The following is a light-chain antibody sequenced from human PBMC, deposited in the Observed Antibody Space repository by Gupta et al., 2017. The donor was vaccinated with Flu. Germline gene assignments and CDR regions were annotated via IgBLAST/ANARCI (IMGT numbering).Light chain of an antibody. V-gene: IGKV3-20*01. J-gene: IGKJ1*01. Sequence: EIVLTQSPGTLSLSPGERATLSCRASQCVSSSYLAWYQQKPGQAPRLLIYGASSRATGIPDRFSGSGSGTDFTLTISRLEPEDFAVYYCQQYGSSPTSAFGQGTKVEIK. CDR2: GAS. CDR3: QQYGSSPTSA. CDR1: QCVSSSY.